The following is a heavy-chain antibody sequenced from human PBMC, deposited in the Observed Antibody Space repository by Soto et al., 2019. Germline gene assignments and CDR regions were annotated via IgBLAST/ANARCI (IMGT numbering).Heavy chain of an antibody. CDR1: GYTLTELS. D-gene: IGHD3-16*02. CDR3: ATVGAITFGGVIVIPHYYGMDV. J-gene: IGHJ6*02. V-gene: IGHV1-24*01. Sequence: ASVKVSCKVSGYTLTELSMHWVRQAPGKGLEWMGGFDPEDGETIYAQKFQGRVTMTEDTSTDTAYMELSSLRSEDTAVYYCATVGAITFGGVIVIPHYYGMDVWGQGTTVTVSS. CDR2: FDPEDGET.